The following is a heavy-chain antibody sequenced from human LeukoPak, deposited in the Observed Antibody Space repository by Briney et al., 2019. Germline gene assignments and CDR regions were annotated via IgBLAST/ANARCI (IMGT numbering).Heavy chain of an antibody. CDR3: ARDPASSFDY. CDR2: IWYDGSKR. Sequence: GGSLRLSCAASGFTFSSHGMHWVRQAPGKGXEWVAVIWYDGSKRYYADSVKGRFTISRDDSKNTLYLQMNSLRDEDTAVYYCARDPASSFDYWGQGTLVTVSS. V-gene: IGHV3-33*01. J-gene: IGHJ4*02. D-gene: IGHD2-15*01. CDR1: GFTFSSHG.